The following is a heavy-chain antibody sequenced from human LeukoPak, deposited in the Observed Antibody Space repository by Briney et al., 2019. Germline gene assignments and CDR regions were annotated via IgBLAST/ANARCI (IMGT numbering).Heavy chain of an antibody. D-gene: IGHD3-10*01. CDR2: IYHSGST. Sequence: PSETLSLTSAVSGGSISSGGYSWSWIRQPPGKGLEWIGYIYHSGSTYYNPSLKSRVTISVDRSKNQFSLKLSSVTAADTAVYYCAVMVRGVTWFDPWGQGTLVTVSS. CDR1: GGSISSGGYS. J-gene: IGHJ5*02. CDR3: AVMVRGVTWFDP. V-gene: IGHV4-30-2*01.